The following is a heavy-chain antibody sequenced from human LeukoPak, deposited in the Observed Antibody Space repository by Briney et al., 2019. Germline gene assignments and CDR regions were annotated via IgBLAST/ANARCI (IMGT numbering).Heavy chain of an antibody. CDR2: TYYRSMWSF. CDR3: ARGKYTSFDN. V-gene: IGHV6-1*01. D-gene: IGHD2-2*01. Sequence: SQTLSLTCAISGDSLFTSSVTWNWIRQSPSRGLEWLGRTYYRSMWSFDYAISVKSRISISTDTSKNHFSLQLNSVTPEDTAVYYCARGKYTSFDNWGQGTLVTVSS. CDR1: GDSLFTSSVT. J-gene: IGHJ4*02.